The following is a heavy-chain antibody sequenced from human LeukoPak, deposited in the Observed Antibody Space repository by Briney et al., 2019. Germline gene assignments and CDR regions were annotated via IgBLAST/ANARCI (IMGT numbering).Heavy chain of an antibody. CDR1: GFTFSNYG. CDR3: AKDPRRYSRTGGYFDY. Sequence: GGSLRLSCAASGFTFSNYGMHWVRQAPGRGLEWVAFISYDGSNKYYADSVKGRFTISRDNSKNTLYLQMNSLRAEDTAVYYCAKDPRRYSRTGGYFDYWGQGTLVTVSS. D-gene: IGHD6-13*01. V-gene: IGHV3-30*18. CDR2: ISYDGSNK. J-gene: IGHJ4*02.